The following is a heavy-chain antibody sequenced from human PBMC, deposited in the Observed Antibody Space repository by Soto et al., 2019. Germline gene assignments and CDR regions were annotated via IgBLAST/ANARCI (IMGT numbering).Heavy chain of an antibody. Sequence: PSETLSLTCIVSVGSMSKFYWSWVRKTAGKGPEWMGRVYATGTSDYNPSLRSRIAMSVDISKKTCCRRLRSVTAADTGVYYCVRDGSKTLRDCFDPWGQGILVTVSS. J-gene: IGHJ5*02. CDR1: VGSMSKFY. CDR2: VYATGTS. V-gene: IGHV4-4*07. CDR3: VRDGSKTLRDCFDP. D-gene: IGHD4-17*01.